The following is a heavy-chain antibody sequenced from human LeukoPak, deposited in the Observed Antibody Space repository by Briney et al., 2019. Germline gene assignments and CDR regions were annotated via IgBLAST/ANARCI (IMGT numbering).Heavy chain of an antibody. CDR1: GYTFTGCY. CDR3: ARAGPYCSGGSCYFHGLFGY. CDR2: INPNSGGT. J-gene: IGHJ4*02. D-gene: IGHD2-15*01. V-gene: IGHV1-2*02. Sequence: ASVKVSCKASGYTFTGCYMHWVRQAPGQGLEWMGWINPNSGGTNYAQKFQGRVTMTRDTSISTAYMELSRLRSDDTAVYYCARAGPYCSGGSCYFHGLFGYWGQGTLVTVSS.